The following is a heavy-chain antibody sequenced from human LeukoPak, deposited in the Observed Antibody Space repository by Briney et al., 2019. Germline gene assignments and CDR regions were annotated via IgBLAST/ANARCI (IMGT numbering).Heavy chain of an antibody. D-gene: IGHD7-27*01. CDR3: ARGSTWGWIWFDP. CDR1: GYTFTGYY. V-gene: IGHV1-2*02. Sequence: ASVKVSCKASGYTFTGYYLHWVRQAPGQGLEWMGWINPNSGGTSFAQKFQGRVTMTRDTSISTAYMELSRLRSDDTAVYYCARGSTWGWIWFDPWGQGTLVTASS. J-gene: IGHJ5*02. CDR2: INPNSGGT.